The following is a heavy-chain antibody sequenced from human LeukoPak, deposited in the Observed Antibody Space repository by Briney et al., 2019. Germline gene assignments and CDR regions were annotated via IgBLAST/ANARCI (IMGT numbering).Heavy chain of an antibody. CDR2: IWHDGSNK. J-gene: IGHJ3*02. D-gene: IGHD2-2*01. Sequence: GGSLRLSCAASGFTFSSDGMHWVRQAPGKGLEWVAVIWHDGSNKYYADSVKGRFTISRDNSKNTLYLQMNSLRAEDTAVYYCARDIFLPLDDIVVVPAADDAFDIWGQGTMVTVSS. CDR3: ARDIFLPLDDIVVVPAADDAFDI. V-gene: IGHV3-33*01. CDR1: GFTFSSDG.